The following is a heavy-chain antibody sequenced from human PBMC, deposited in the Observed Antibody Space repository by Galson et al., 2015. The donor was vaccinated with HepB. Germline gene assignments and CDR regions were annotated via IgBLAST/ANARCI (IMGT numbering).Heavy chain of an antibody. CDR1: GFMFNSYG. CDR2: ISYDGSNK. D-gene: IGHD3-10*01. Sequence: SLRLSCAASGFMFNSYGMHWVRQAPGKGLEWVAVISYDGSNKYYADSVKGRFTISRDNSKNTLYLQMNSLRAEDTAVYYCAKDGWGNYYGSGDDAFDIWGQGTMVTVSS. J-gene: IGHJ3*02. CDR3: AKDGWGNYYGSGDDAFDI. V-gene: IGHV3-30*18.